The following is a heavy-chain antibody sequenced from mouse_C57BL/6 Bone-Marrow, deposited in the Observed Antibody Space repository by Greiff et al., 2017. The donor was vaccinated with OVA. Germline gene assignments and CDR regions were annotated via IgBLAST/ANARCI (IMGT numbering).Heavy chain of an antibody. CDR2: IYPRSGNT. J-gene: IGHJ2*01. CDR3: AGGVVAHFDY. V-gene: IGHV1-81*01. Sequence: VQLQQSGAELARPGASVKLSCKASGYTFTSYGISWVKQRTGQGLEWIGEIYPRSGNTYYNEKFKGKATLTADKSSSTAYMELRSLTSEDSAVYFCAGGVVAHFDYWGQGTTLPVSS. D-gene: IGHD1-1*01. CDR1: GYTFTSYG.